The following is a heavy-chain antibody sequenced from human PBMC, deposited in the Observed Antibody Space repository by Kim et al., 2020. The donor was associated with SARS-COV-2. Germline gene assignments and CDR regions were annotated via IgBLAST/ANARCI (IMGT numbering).Heavy chain of an antibody. D-gene: IGHD3-22*01. J-gene: IGHJ4*02. Sequence: YADSVKGRFTISRDNSKKPLYRQMGSLRAEDTAVYYCAKANGDYYDSSGYYWGQGTLVTVSS. CDR3: AKANGDYYDSSGYY. V-gene: IGHV3-30*02.